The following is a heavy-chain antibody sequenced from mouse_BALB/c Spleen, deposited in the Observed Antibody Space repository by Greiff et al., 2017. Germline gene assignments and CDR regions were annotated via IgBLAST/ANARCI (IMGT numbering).Heavy chain of an antibody. CDR1: GFTFSSYY. J-gene: IGHJ1*01. CDR3: ARPITTVVEDWYFDV. D-gene: IGHD1-1*01. CDR2: INSNGGST. V-gene: IGHV5-6-2*01. Sequence: EVHLVESGGGLVKLGGSLKLSCAASGFTFSSYYMSWVRQTPEKRLELVAAINSNGGSTYYPDTVKGRFTISRDNAKNTLYLQMSSLKSEDTALYYCARPITTVVEDWYFDVWGAGTTVTVSS.